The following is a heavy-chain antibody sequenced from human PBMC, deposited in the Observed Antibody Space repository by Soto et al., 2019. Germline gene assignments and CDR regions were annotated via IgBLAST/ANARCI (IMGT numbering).Heavy chain of an antibody. Sequence: QVQLQESGPRLVKPSQTLSLTCTVSGGSISSGDYYWSWIRQPPGKGLEWIGYIYYSATTYYNPSLKSXXTXSXXPSKNQFSLKLSSVTAADTAMYFCARGFRGVYFDFWGQGTLVTVSS. CDR2: IYYSATT. V-gene: IGHV4-30-4*01. D-gene: IGHD3-10*01. J-gene: IGHJ4*02. CDR3: ARGFRGVYFDF. CDR1: GGSISSGDYY.